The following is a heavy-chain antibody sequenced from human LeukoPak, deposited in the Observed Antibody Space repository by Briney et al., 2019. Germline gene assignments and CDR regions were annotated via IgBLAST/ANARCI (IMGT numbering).Heavy chain of an antibody. CDR2: IYYIGTT. CDR1: GGSISSSNYY. D-gene: IGHD2-15*01. J-gene: IGHJ2*01. CDR3: ARAPCSGGSCQYWYFDL. Sequence: SETLSLTCTVSGGSISSSNYYWGWIRQPPGKGLEWIANIYYIGTTYYNPSLKSRVTMSVDTSKNQFSLKLSSVTAADTAVYYCARAPCSGGSCQYWYFDLWGRGTLVTVSS. V-gene: IGHV4-39*07.